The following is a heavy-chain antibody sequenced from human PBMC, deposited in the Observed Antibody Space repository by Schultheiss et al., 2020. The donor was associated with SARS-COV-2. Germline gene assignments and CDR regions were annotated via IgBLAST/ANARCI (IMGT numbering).Heavy chain of an antibody. J-gene: IGHJ3*02. D-gene: IGHD5-24*01. V-gene: IGHV3-53*01. CDR3: AREGRDGYNTFGAFDI. CDR2: IYSGGST. CDR1: GFTFSSYW. Sequence: GESLKISCAASGFTFSSYWMHWVRQAPGKGLVWVSVIYSGGSTYYADSVKGRFTISRDNSKNTLYLQMNSLRAEDTAVYYCAREGRDGYNTFGAFDIWGQGTMVTVSS.